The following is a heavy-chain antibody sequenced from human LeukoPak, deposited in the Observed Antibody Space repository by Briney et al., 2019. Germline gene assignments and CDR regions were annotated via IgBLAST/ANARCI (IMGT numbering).Heavy chain of an antibody. V-gene: IGHV4-39*07. CDR3: ARETLADSYYMDV. CDR2: IYYSGST. D-gene: IGHD2-15*01. J-gene: IGHJ6*03. CDR1: GGSISSSSYY. Sequence: SETLSLTCTVSGGSISSSSYYWGWIRQPPGKGLEWIGSIYYSGSTYYNPSLKSRVTISVDTSKNQFSLKLSSVTAADTAVYYCARETLADSYYMDVWGKGTTVTVSS.